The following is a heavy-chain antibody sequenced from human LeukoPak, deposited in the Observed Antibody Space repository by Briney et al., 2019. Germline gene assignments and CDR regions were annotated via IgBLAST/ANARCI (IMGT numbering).Heavy chain of an antibody. D-gene: IGHD3-22*01. CDR1: GFTFSSYA. CDR2: ISSNGGST. J-gene: IGHJ4*02. CDR3: ARDQSGTYYYDSGGLDY. V-gene: IGHV3-64*01. Sequence: GGSLRLSCAASGFTFSSYAMHWVRQAPGKGLEYVSAISSNGGSTYYANSVKGRFTISRDNSKNTLYLQMGSLRAEDMAVYYCARDQSGTYYYDSGGLDYWGQGTLVTVSS.